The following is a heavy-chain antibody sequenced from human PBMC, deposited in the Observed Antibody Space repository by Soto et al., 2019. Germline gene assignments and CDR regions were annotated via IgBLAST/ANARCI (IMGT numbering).Heavy chain of an antibody. J-gene: IGHJ4*02. CDR1: GFTFSSYA. Sequence: GGSLRLSCAASGFTFSSYAMSWVRQAPGKGLEWVSAISGSGGSTYYADSVKGRFTISRDNSKNTLYLQMNSLRAEDTAVYYCAKSDGLYYDFWSGYFILDYWGQGTLVTVSS. CDR2: ISGSGGST. D-gene: IGHD3-3*01. V-gene: IGHV3-23*01. CDR3: AKSDGLYYDFWSGYFILDY.